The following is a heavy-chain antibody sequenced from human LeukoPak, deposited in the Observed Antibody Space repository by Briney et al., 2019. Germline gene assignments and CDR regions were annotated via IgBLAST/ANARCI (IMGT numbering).Heavy chain of an antibody. CDR3: ARVRPTYYYYMDV. V-gene: IGHV4-39*07. CDR2: IYYSGST. Sequence: SETLSLTCTVSGGSISISGYYWGWIRQSPGKGLEWIGSIYYSGSTYYNPSLKSRVTISVDTSKNQFSLKLSSVTAADTAVYYCARVRPTYYYYMDVWGKGTTVTVSS. J-gene: IGHJ6*03. CDR1: GGSISISGYY.